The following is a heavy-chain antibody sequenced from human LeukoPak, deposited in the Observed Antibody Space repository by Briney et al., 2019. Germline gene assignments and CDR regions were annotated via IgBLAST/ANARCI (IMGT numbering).Heavy chain of an antibody. CDR2: IYYSGST. J-gene: IGHJ3*02. CDR3: ARHNKAFDI. Sequence: SETLSLTCTVSGGSITRGGYYWSWIRQHPGKGLEWIGYIYYSGSTYSNPSLKSRVSISVDTSKNQFSLRLSSVTAADTAVYYCARHNKAFDIWGQGTMVTVSS. CDR1: GGSITRGGYY. D-gene: IGHD2/OR15-2a*01. V-gene: IGHV4-31*03.